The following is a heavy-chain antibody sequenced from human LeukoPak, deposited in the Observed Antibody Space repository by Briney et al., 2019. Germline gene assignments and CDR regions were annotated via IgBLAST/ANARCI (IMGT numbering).Heavy chain of an antibody. V-gene: IGHV1-69*05. CDR1: GGTFSSYA. CDR2: IIPIFGTA. D-gene: IGHD2-15*01. Sequence: ASVKVPCKASGGTFSSYAISWVRQAPGQGLEWMGGIIPIFGTANYAQKFQGRVTITTDESTSTVYMELSSLRSEDTAVYYCARDYCSGGSCHRTDPLDYWGQGTLVTVSS. J-gene: IGHJ4*02. CDR3: ARDYCSGGSCHRTDPLDY.